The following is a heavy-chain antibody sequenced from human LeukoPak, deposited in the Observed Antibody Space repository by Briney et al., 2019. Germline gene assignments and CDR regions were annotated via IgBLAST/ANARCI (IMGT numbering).Heavy chain of an antibody. CDR2: ISNTGGST. D-gene: IGHD2-15*01. CDR1: GLSFNTYA. CDR3: AQQVGYCSSGSCYFTY. J-gene: IGHJ1*01. Sequence: GGSLRLSCAASGLSFNTYAMSWVRQAPGKGLEWVSAISNTGGSTYYADSVKGRFTISRDKSKNTLSLQMNSLRAEDTAVYYCAQQVGYCSSGSCYFTYWGRGTLVTVSS. V-gene: IGHV3-23*01.